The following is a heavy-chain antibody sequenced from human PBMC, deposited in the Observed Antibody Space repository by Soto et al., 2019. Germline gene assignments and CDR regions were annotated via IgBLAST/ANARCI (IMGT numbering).Heavy chain of an antibody. CDR2: IYYSGST. J-gene: IGHJ5*02. CDR3: ARSYSVGGPTGWFDP. Sequence: SETLSLTCTVSGGSISSSSYYWGWIRQPPGKGLEWIGSIYYSGSTYYNPSLKSRVTISVDTSKNQFSLKLSSVTAADTAVYYCARSYSVGGPTGWFDPWGQGTLVTVSS. D-gene: IGHD1-1*01. CDR1: GGSISSSSYY. V-gene: IGHV4-39*01.